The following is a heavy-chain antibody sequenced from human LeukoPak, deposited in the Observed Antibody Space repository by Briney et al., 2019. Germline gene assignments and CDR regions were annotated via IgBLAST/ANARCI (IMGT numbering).Heavy chain of an antibody. J-gene: IGHJ4*02. CDR1: GGSFSGYY. CDR2: INHSGST. CDR3: ATSPFYSYDY. V-gene: IGHV4-34*01. Sequence: PSETLSLTCAVYGGSFSGYYWSWIRQPPGKGLEWIGEINHSGSTNYNPSLKSRVTISVDTSKNQFSLKLSSVTAADTAVYYCATSPFYSYDYWGQGPLFTAPS. D-gene: IGHD5-18*01.